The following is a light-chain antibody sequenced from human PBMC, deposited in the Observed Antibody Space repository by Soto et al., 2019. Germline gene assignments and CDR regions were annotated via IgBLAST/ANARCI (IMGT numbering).Light chain of an antibody. CDR3: QTWGTGFQV. V-gene: IGLV4-69*01. J-gene: IGLJ2*01. Sequence: QPVLTQSPSASASLGASVKLTCTLSSGHSSYAIAWHQKQPGKGPRYLMDLNNDGSHTKGDGSPDRFSGSSSGAERYLIISSLQSEDEADYYCQTWGTGFQVFGGGTKLTVL. CDR1: SGHSSYA. CDR2: LNNDGSH.